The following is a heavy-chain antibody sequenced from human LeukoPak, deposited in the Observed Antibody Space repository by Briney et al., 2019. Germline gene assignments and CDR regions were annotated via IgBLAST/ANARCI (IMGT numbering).Heavy chain of an antibody. Sequence: ASVKVSCKASGYTFTTYAMNWVRQAPGQGLEWMGWINTNTWNPTYAQGFTGRFVFSLDTSVSTAYLQISSLKAEDTAVYYCARGMNTAMVSYWGQGTLVTVSS. CDR1: GYTFTTYA. J-gene: IGHJ4*02. CDR3: ARGMNTAMVSY. D-gene: IGHD5-18*01. CDR2: INTNTWNP. V-gene: IGHV7-4-1*02.